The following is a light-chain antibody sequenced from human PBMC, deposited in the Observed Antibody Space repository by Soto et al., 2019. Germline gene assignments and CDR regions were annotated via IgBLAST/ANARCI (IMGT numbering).Light chain of an antibody. J-gene: IGLJ1*01. CDR1: SSDVGAYNF. Sequence: QSALTQPASVSGSPGQSITISCSGTSSDVGAYNFVSWYQQHAGKAPQLIIYEVSNRPSGISNRFSGSKSDNTPSLTISGLQVEDEADYFCTSYRRGSPYVFGSETKLTVL. CDR3: TSYRRGSPYV. V-gene: IGLV2-14*01. CDR2: EVS.